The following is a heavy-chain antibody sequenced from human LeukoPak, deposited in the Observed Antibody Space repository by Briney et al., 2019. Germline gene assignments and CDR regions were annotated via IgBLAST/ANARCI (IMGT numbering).Heavy chain of an antibody. Sequence: PGGSLRLSCAASGFTFSSYGMHWVRQAPGKGLEWVAVIWYDGSNKYYADPVKGRFTISGDNSKNTLYLQMNSLRAEDTAVYYCAKVSPAAMVFDYWGQGTLVTVSS. CDR1: GFTFSSYG. CDR2: IWYDGSNK. CDR3: AKVSPAAMVFDY. V-gene: IGHV3-33*06. J-gene: IGHJ4*02. D-gene: IGHD5-18*01.